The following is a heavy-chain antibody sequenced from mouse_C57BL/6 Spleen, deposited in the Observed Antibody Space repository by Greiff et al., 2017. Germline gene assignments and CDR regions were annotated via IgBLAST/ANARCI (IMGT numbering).Heavy chain of an antibody. V-gene: IGHV14-4*01. CDR1: GFNIKDDY. J-gene: IGHJ4*01. CDR3: TPYGNYEGYAMDY. D-gene: IGHD2-1*01. Sequence: EVQLQQSGAELVRPGASVKLSCTASGFNIKDDYMHWVKQRPEQGLEWIGWIDPENGDTEYASKFQGKATITADTSSNTAYLQLSSLTSEDTAVYYCTPYGNYEGYAMDYWGQGTSVTVSS. CDR2: IDPENGDT.